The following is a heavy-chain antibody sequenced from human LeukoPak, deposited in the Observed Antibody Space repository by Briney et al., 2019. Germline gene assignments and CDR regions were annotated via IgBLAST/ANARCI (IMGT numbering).Heavy chain of an antibody. CDR3: ARDEGSLYCSSTSCYKAPHFDY. D-gene: IGHD2-2*02. CDR2: INSDGSST. V-gene: IGHV3-74*01. J-gene: IGHJ4*02. CDR1: GFTFSSYW. Sequence: PGGSLRLSCAASGFTFSSYWMHWVRQAPGKGLVWVSRINSDGSSTSYADSVKGRFTISRDNAKNTLYLQMNSLRAEDTAVYYCARDEGSLYCSSTSCYKAPHFDYWGQGTLVTVSS.